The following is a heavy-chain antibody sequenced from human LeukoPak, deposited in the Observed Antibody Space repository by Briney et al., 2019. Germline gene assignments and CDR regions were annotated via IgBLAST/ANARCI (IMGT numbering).Heavy chain of an antibody. D-gene: IGHD5-18*01. V-gene: IGHV4-31*03. J-gene: IGHJ4*02. CDR3: ARRYSYAYYFDY. Sequence: SETLSLTCTVSGVSISSGGYYWSWIRQHPGKGLEWIGYIYYSGSTYYNPSLKSRVTISVDTSKNQFSLKLSSVTAADTAVYYCARRYSYAYYFDYWGQGTLVTVSS. CDR1: GVSISSGGYY. CDR2: IYYSGST.